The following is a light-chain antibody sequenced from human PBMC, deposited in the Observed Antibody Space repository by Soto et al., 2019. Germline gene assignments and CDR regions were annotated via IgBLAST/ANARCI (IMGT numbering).Light chain of an antibody. V-gene: IGKV2-30*01. Sequence: DVVMTQSPLSLSVTLGQPASISCRSSQGLVYSDGNTFLNWFHQRPGQSPRRLIYQGSNRDSGVTDRFSGSGSGSDYTLTVSGVEAEDVGIYYCVQGTHWPWTFGQGTKVEIK. CDR2: QGS. CDR1: QGLVYSDGNTF. CDR3: VQGTHWPWT. J-gene: IGKJ1*01.